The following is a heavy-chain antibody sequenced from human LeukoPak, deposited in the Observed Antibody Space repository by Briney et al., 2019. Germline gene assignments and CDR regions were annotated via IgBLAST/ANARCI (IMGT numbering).Heavy chain of an antibody. V-gene: IGHV1-46*01. Sequence: ASVKVSCKASGYTFTGNYMHWVRQAPGQGLEWMGLINPSGSSTSYAQKFQGRLSLTRDMSTSTDYMELSSLRSEDTAVYYCARDNSVGDTAWWFDPWGQGTLVTVSS. CDR3: ARDNSVGDTAWWFDP. CDR1: GYTFTGNY. J-gene: IGHJ5*02. CDR2: INPSGSST. D-gene: IGHD1-26*01.